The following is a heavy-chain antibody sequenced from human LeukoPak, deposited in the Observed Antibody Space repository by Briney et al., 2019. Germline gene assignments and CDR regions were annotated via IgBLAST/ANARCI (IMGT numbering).Heavy chain of an antibody. CDR2: IYSGGST. Sequence: GGSLRLSCAASGFTVGSNYMSWVRQAPGKGLEWVSVIYSGGSTYYADSVKGRFTISRDNSKNTLYLQMNSLRAEDTAVYYCARVRFVTMVRGVISWFDPWGQGTLVTVSS. CDR1: GFTVGSNY. J-gene: IGHJ5*02. V-gene: IGHV3-53*01. D-gene: IGHD3-10*01. CDR3: ARVRFVTMVRGVISWFDP.